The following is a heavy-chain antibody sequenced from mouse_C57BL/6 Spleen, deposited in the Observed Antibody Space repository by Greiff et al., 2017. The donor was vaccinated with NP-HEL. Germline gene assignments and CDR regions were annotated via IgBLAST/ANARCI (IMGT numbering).Heavy chain of an antibody. V-gene: IGHV5-9*01. Sequence: DVKLVESGGGLVKPGGSLKLSCAASGFTFSSYTMSWVRQTPEKRLEWVATISGGGGNTYYPDSVKGRFTISRDNAKNTLYLQMSSLRSEDTALYYCARLGTTVVAPSFDYWGQGTTLTVSS. J-gene: IGHJ2*01. D-gene: IGHD1-1*01. CDR2: ISGGGGNT. CDR1: GFTFSSYT. CDR3: ARLGTTVVAPSFDY.